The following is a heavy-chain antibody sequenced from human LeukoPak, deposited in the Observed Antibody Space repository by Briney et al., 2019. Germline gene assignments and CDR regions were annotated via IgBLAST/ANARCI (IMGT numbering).Heavy chain of an antibody. V-gene: IGHV5-51*01. CDR3: ARQGRGTFDY. J-gene: IGHJ4*02. CDR1: GCRFTKYW. D-gene: IGHD1-14*01. CDR2: IYTGGSDI. Sequence: GRALEISLEGAGCRFTKYWIGWGRPMPGKGVGGMGSIYTGGSDIKYSRSFQGQVTISADNSISTAYLQWSSLKASDTAMYYCARQGRGTFDYWGQGTLVTVSS.